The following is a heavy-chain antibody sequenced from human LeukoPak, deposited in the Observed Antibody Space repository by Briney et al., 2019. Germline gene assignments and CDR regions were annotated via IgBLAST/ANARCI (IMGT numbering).Heavy chain of an antibody. V-gene: IGHV1-46*01. CDR2: DDPSGGST. Sequence: ASVKVSCKASGYSFSGYFMHWVRQAPGLGLEWSGIDDPSGGSTTYAQKFQGRVTITRDTSTITVYMELSSLRSDDTAVYYCARDVDWNYSFDYWGQGTLVTVSS. D-gene: IGHD1-7*01. CDR3: ARDVDWNYSFDY. J-gene: IGHJ4*02. CDR1: GYSFSGYF.